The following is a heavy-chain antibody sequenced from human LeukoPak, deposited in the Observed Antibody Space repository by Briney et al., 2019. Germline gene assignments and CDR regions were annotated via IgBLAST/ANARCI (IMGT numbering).Heavy chain of an antibody. J-gene: IGHJ2*01. D-gene: IGHD1-26*01. CDR1: GGSINSYY. Sequence: SQTLSLTCTVSGGSINSYYWSWVRQPPGKGLEWIGYIYYSGSTNYNPSLKSRVTISVDTSKNQFSLKLSSVTAADTAVYYCARSWYSGSYYSSYWYFDLWGRGTLVTVSS. CDR3: ARSWYSGSYYSSYWYFDL. CDR2: IYYSGST. V-gene: IGHV4-59*01.